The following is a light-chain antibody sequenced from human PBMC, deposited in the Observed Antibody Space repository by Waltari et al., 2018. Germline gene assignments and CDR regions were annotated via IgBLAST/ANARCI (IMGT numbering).Light chain of an antibody. Sequence: DMVMTQSQDSLAVSLGERATINCKSSQSVLYSSNNKNFLAWYQQKPGHPPKLLIYWASTRESGVPVRFSGSGSGTDFTLTIRSLQAEDVAVYYCQPYYSTPRTFGQGTKVELK. CDR2: WAS. J-gene: IGKJ1*01. CDR3: QPYYSTPRT. CDR1: QSVLYSSNNKNF. V-gene: IGKV4-1*01.